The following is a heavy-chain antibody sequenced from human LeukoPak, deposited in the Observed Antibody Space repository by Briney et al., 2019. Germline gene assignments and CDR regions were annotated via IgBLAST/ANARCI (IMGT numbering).Heavy chain of an antibody. Sequence: GESLKISFKGSGYSFTSYWIGWVRPMPGKGLEWMGIIYSCDSDTRYSPSFQGQVTISADKSISTAYLQWSSLKASDTAMYYCARHPVYCSGGSCYDTPFDPWGQGTLVTVSS. CDR3: ARHPVYCSGGSCYDTPFDP. D-gene: IGHD2-15*01. J-gene: IGHJ5*02. CDR1: GYSFTSYW. V-gene: IGHV5-51*01. CDR2: IYSCDSDT.